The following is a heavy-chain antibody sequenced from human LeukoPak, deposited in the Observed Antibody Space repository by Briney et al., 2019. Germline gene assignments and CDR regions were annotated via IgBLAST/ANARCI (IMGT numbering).Heavy chain of an antibody. Sequence: ASVKVSCKVSGKTFSKLSMHGVRQAPGKGPEWKGGFDPEDGETIYAQKFQGRVTMTEDTSTDTAYMELSSLRSEDTAVNYYSYFYMDVWGKGTTVTVSS. CDR2: FDPEDGET. CDR3: SYFYMDV. J-gene: IGHJ6*03. V-gene: IGHV1-24*01. CDR1: GKTFSKLS.